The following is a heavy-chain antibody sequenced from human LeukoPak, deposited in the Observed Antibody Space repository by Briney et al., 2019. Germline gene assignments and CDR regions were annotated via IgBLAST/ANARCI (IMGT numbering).Heavy chain of an antibody. V-gene: IGHV3-11*06. CDR1: GFTFSDYY. Sequence: GESLRLSCAASGFTFSDYYMSWIRQAPGKGLEWVSYISSSSSYTNYADSVKGRFTISRDNAKNSLYLQMNSLRAEDTAVYYCARGGVMIFKTKSFDYWGQGTLVTVSS. D-gene: IGHD3/OR15-3a*01. CDR2: ISSSSSYT. J-gene: IGHJ4*02. CDR3: ARGGVMIFKTKSFDY.